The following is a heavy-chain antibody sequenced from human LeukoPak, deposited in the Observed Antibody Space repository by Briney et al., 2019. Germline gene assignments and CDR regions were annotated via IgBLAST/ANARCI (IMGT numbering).Heavy chain of an antibody. Sequence: HPGGSLRLSCAASGFTFSSYAMSWVRQAPGEGLEWVSVISGSGGSTYYADPVKGRFTISRDNSKNTLYLQMNSLRAEDTAVYYCAKSRESYRDAFDIWGQGTMVTVSS. V-gene: IGHV3-23*01. CDR3: AKSRESYRDAFDI. D-gene: IGHD5-18*01. CDR1: GFTFSSYA. J-gene: IGHJ3*02. CDR2: ISGSGGST.